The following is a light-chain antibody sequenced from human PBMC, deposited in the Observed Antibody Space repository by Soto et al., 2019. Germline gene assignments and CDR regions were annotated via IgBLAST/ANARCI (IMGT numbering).Light chain of an antibody. Sequence: IVLTQSPGTLSLSPGERATLSCTASQNINSIYLAWYQQKGGQAPRLLIHGASSRDTGIPDRFSGSGSGTDFTLTISRLEPEDFAVYFCQQYGNSPITFGQGTRLEIK. CDR3: QQYGNSPIT. CDR2: GAS. CDR1: QNINSIY. J-gene: IGKJ5*01. V-gene: IGKV3-20*01.